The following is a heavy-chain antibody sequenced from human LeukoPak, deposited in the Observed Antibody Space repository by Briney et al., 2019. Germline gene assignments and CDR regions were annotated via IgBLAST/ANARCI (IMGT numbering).Heavy chain of an antibody. CDR2: INPSSGGT. Sequence: ASVKVSCKASGYTFTSYGISWVRQAPGQGLEWMGWINPSSGGTNYAQKFQGRVTMTRDTSISTAYMELSRLRSDDTAVYYCARSGRMAAQSTVDYWGQGTLVTVSS. D-gene: IGHD6-6*01. CDR1: GYTFTSYG. CDR3: ARSGRMAAQSTVDY. V-gene: IGHV1-2*02. J-gene: IGHJ4*02.